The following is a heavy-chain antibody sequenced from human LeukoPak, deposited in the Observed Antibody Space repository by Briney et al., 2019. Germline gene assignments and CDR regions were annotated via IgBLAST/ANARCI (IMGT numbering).Heavy chain of an antibody. CDR2: IKQDGSEK. CDR1: GFTFSSYW. CDR3: ARGYGNYGY. V-gene: IGHV3-7*01. Sequence: GGSLGLSCGASGFTFSSYWMSWVRQAPGKGLEWVANIKQDGSEKYYVDSVKGRFTISRDNAKNSLYLQMNSLRAEDTAVYYCARGYGNYGYWGQGTLVTVSS. D-gene: IGHD4-11*01. J-gene: IGHJ4*02.